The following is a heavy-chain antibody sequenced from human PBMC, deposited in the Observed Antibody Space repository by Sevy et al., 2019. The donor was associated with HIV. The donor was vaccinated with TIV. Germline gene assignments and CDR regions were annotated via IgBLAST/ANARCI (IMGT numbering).Heavy chain of an antibody. CDR1: GFTFSNYW. D-gene: IGHD3-10*01. Sequence: GGSLRLSCAASGFTFSNYWMSWVRQAPGKGLEWVANIKQDGSEKYYVDSVKGRFSISRDNAKGSLYLQMNSLRDEDTAVYYCARGGGTGGYGGDFDYWGQGTLVTVSS. V-gene: IGHV3-7*01. CDR3: ARGGGTGGYGGDFDY. J-gene: IGHJ4*02. CDR2: IKQDGSEK.